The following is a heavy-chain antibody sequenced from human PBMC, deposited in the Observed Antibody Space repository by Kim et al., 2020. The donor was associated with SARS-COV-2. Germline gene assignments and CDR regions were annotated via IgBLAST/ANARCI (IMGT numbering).Heavy chain of an antibody. D-gene: IGHD5-18*01. J-gene: IGHJ4*02. Sequence: GGSLRLSCEASGFTFRSYSMNWVRQAPGKGLEWVSSISSSSYHIYYADSVKGRFTISRDNAKNSLFLQMNSLRAEDTAVYYCARESVDTTMDYYFDSWGQGTLVTVSS. CDR2: ISSSSYHI. CDR1: GFTFRSYS. CDR3: ARESVDTTMDYYFDS. V-gene: IGHV3-21*01.